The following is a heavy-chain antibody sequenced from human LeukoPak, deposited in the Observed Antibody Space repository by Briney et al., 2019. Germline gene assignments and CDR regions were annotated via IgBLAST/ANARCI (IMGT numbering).Heavy chain of an antibody. V-gene: IGHV4-4*07. CDR2: IYTSGST. Sequence: SETLSLTCTASGGSISSYYWSRIRQPAGKGLEWIGRIYTSGSTNYNPSLKSRVTMSVDTSKNQFSLKLSSATAADTAVYYCARGPAGDYYYGMDVWGQGTTVTVSS. CDR1: GGSISSYY. CDR3: ARGPAGDYYYGMDV. D-gene: IGHD1-26*01. J-gene: IGHJ6*02.